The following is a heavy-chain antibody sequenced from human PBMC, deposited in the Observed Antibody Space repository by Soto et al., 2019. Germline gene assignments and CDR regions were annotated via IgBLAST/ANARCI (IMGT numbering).Heavy chain of an antibody. V-gene: IGHV3-7*01. CDR1: GFTFSSYW. Sequence: GGSLRLSCAAAGFTFSSYWMSWVRQSPGKGLEWVANIKPDGSEKYYADSVKGRFTISRDNSKNTLYLQMNSLRVEDTALYYCAKDRGRYCSGGTCYLFDSWGQGALVTVSS. D-gene: IGHD2-15*01. J-gene: IGHJ4*02. CDR2: IKPDGSEK. CDR3: AKDRGRYCSGGTCYLFDS.